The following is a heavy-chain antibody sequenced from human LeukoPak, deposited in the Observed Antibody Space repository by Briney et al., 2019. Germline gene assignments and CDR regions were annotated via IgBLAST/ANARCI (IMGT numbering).Heavy chain of an antibody. V-gene: IGHV3-23*02. D-gene: IGHD2-15*01. CDR3: VKNGDRGAYCSGGSCYPYYYYMDV. CDR1: ESTFSIYG. CDR2: ISFTGGTT. J-gene: IGHJ6*03. Sequence: GGSLRLSCTASESTFSIYGMSWVRQAPGKGLEWVASISFTGGTTYYEASVKGRFPISRADSKNHLYLQMNSVRAEGTAIYYCVKNGDRGAYCSGGSCYPYYYYMDVWGKGTTVTISS.